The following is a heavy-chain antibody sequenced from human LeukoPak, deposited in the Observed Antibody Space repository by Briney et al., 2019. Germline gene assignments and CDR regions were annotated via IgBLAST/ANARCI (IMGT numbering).Heavy chain of an antibody. J-gene: IGHJ4*02. CDR3: ARLCHATTCAKFEH. V-gene: IGHV4-39*01. CDR2: IYHSGSI. CDR1: GDSLGSGMYY. D-gene: IGHD4-17*01. Sequence: SETLSLTCTVSGDSLGSGMYYWGWIRQAPGKGLTWIGSIYHSGSIFYNASFESRVAMSVDPSNNQFSLRLTSVTAADTAVYYCARLCHATTCAKFEHWGQGILVTVSS.